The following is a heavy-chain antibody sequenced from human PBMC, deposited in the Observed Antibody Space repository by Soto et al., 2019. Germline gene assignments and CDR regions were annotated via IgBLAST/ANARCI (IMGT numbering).Heavy chain of an antibody. Sequence: EVQLVESGGGLVQPGGSLRLSCAASGFTFSSYWMSWVRQAPGKGLEWVANIKQDGSEKYYVDSVKGRFTISRDNAKNSLYLQMNSLRAEDTAVYYCARDRSRESSVSDYWGQGTLVTVSS. CDR1: GFTFSSYW. J-gene: IGHJ4*02. D-gene: IGHD3-16*01. CDR2: IKQDGSEK. CDR3: ARDRSRESSVSDY. V-gene: IGHV3-7*01.